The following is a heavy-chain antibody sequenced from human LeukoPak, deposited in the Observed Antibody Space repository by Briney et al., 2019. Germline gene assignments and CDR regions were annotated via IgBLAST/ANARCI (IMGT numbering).Heavy chain of an antibody. Sequence: SETLSLTCTVSGGSISSSSYYWGWIRQPPGKGLEWIGSIYYSGSTYYNPSLKSRVTISVDTSKNQFSLKLSSVTAADTAVYYCARLEADFWSGYYFDYWGQGTLVTVSS. V-gene: IGHV4-39*01. J-gene: IGHJ4*02. CDR1: GGSISSSSYY. CDR2: IYYSGST. CDR3: ARLEADFWSGYYFDY. D-gene: IGHD3-3*01.